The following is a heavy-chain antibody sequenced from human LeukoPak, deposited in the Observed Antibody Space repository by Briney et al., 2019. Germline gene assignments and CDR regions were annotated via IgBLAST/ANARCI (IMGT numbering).Heavy chain of an antibody. J-gene: IGHJ5*02. CDR3: ARDRHTSSWYWFDP. Sequence: GGSLRLSCAASGFTFSDNYMSWIRQAPGKGLEWVSYISSSGNTTYNADSVKGRFSITRDNAKNSLYLQMNSLRAEDTAVYYCARDRHTSSWYWFDPWGQGTLVIVSS. D-gene: IGHD2-2*01. CDR1: GFTFSDNY. CDR2: ISSSGNTT. V-gene: IGHV3-11*04.